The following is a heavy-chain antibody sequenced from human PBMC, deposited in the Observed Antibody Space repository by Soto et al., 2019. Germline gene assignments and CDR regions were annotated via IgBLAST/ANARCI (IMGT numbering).Heavy chain of an antibody. CDR3: ARDADAYYYDSSGYPLF. CDR1: GYTFTSYA. V-gene: IGHV1-3*01. D-gene: IGHD3-22*01. J-gene: IGHJ4*02. CDR2: INAGNGNT. Sequence: ASVKVSCKASGYTFTSYAMHWVRQAKGQRLEWMGWINAGNGNTKYSQKFQGRVTITRDTSASTAYMELSSLRSEDTAVYYCARDADAYYYDSSGYPLFWGQGTLVTVSS.